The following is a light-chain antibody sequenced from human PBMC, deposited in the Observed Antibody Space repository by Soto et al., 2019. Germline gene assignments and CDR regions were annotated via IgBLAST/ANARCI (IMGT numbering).Light chain of an antibody. CDR2: GAS. CDR1: QTVSSRY. J-gene: IGKJ2*01. CDR3: QVRTDWPPFKYT. V-gene: IGKV3D-20*02. Sequence: EIVLTQSPGTLSLSPGERATLSCRASQTVSSRYLAWYQQKPGQAPRLLIYGASSRAIGIPDRFSGSGSGTDFTLTVSRLEPEDFAVYFCQVRTDWPPFKYTFGQGTKLEV.